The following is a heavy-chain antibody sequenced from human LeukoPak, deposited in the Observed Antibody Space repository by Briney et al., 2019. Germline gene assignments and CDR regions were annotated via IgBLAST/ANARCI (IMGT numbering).Heavy chain of an antibody. CDR3: ARVRPWVFDY. CDR1: GLTVSSSY. CDR2: LYIGDNP. J-gene: IGHJ4*02. V-gene: IGHV3-53*04. Sequence: AGTLRLSCAASGLTVSSSYMSWLPQAPGKGLEWVYILYIGDNPHYADSVKGRFTISRHNSKNTLYLQMNNLRAEHTAVYYCARVRPWVFDYWGQGTLVTVSS.